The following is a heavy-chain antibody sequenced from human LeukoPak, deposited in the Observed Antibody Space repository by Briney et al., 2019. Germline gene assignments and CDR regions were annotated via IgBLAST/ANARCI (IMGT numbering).Heavy chain of an antibody. J-gene: IGHJ4*02. D-gene: IGHD3-3*01. CDR3: AKGVRFDY. Sequence: PGGSLRLSCAASGFTVSSNYMSWVRQAPGKGLEWVSGISGSGDTTYYADSVKGRFAISRDNSKNTLYLRMNSLRAEDTAVYYCAKGVRFDYWGQGTLVTVSS. CDR2: ISGSGDTT. V-gene: IGHV3-23*01. CDR1: GFTVSSNY.